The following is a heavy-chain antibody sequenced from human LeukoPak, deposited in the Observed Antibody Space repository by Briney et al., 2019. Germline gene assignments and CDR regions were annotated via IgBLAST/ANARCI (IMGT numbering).Heavy chain of an antibody. D-gene: IGHD4-23*01. Sequence: GGSLRLSCAASGFTFSSYAMSWVRQAPGKGLEWVSTISDSGGDTYYADSVKGRFTISRDNSKNTLYLQMNSLRAEDTAVYSCAKDRDDYGGNGDTFDSWGQGTMVTVSS. CDR2: ISDSGGDT. J-gene: IGHJ3*02. V-gene: IGHV3-23*01. CDR3: AKDRDDYGGNGDTFDS. CDR1: GFTFSSYA.